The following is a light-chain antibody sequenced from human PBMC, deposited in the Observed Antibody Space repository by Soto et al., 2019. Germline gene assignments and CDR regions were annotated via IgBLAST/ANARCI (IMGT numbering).Light chain of an antibody. CDR2: EVS. CDR3: SSYTGSSTVL. V-gene: IGLV2-14*01. CDR1: SSDVGGYNY. Sequence: HSVLTQPASVSGSPGQSITISCTGTSSDVGGYNYVSWYQQHPGKAPKLMLYEVSHRPSGVSNRSSGSRSGNTASLTISGLQAEDEADYYCSSYTGSSTVLFGGGTKVTV. J-gene: IGLJ2*01.